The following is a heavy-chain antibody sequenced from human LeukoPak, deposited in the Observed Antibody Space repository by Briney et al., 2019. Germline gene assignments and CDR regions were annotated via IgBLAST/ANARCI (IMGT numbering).Heavy chain of an antibody. CDR1: GGSISSGSYY. V-gene: IGHV4-61*02. D-gene: IGHD1-26*01. CDR2: IYTSGRT. Sequence: SQTLSLTCTVSGGSISSGSYYWSWIRQPAGKGLEWIGRIYTSGRTNYNPSLKSRVTISVDTSKNQFSLKLSSVTAADTAVYYCARAKWELLKYYFDYWGQGTLVTVSS. J-gene: IGHJ4*02. CDR3: ARAKWELLKYYFDY.